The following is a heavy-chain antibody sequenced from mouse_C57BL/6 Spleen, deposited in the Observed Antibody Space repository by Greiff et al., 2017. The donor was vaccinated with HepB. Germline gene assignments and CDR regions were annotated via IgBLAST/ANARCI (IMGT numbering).Heavy chain of an antibody. J-gene: IGHJ2*03. CDR2: IDPETGGT. Sequence: QVQLQQSGAELVRPGASVTLSCKASGYTFTDYEMHWVKQTPVHGLDWIGAIDPETGGTASHQKFRGKAILTADKSSSTAYMDLRSLTSEDAAVYYCTGGYDGYAVDYWGQGTSLT. CDR3: TGGYDGYAVDY. V-gene: IGHV1-15*01. D-gene: IGHD2-14*01. CDR1: GYTFTDYE.